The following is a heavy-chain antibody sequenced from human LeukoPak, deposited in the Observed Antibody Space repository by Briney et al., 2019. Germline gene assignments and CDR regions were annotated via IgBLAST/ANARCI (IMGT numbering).Heavy chain of an antibody. CDR1: GGSFSGYY. CDR3: ARRSASYWDYYHYMDV. CDR2: INHSGST. J-gene: IGHJ6*03. V-gene: IGHV4-34*01. D-gene: IGHD1-26*01. Sequence: PSETLSLTCAVYGGSFSGYYWNWIRQPPGRGLEWIGEINHSGSTNYNPSLKSRVTILVDTSKNQFSLKLSSVTAADTAVYYCARRSASYWDYYHYMDVWGKGTTVTISS.